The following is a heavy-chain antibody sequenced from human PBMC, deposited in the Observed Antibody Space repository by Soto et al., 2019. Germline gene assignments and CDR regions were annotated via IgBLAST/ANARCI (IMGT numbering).Heavy chain of an antibody. Sequence: QITLKESGPTLVKPTQTLTLTCTSSGFSLTTSGVGVGWIRQPPGKAMEWLALIYWDDDKRYSQSLTSRHTISKDTSKNQVVLTMTNMDPADTATYFCAHTTTTVTWWFDPWGQGTLVTVSS. CDR1: GFSLTTSGVG. V-gene: IGHV2-5*02. CDR2: IYWDDDK. CDR3: AHTTTTVTWWFDP. J-gene: IGHJ5*02. D-gene: IGHD4-17*01.